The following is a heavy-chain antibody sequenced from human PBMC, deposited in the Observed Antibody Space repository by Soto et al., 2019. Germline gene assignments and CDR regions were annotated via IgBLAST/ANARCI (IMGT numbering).Heavy chain of an antibody. D-gene: IGHD3-10*01. CDR3: ARGVEGYYGSGSPHRPGWFDP. V-gene: IGHV4-59*01. CDR2: IYYSGST. CDR1: GGSISSYY. Sequence: SETLSLTCTVSGGSISSYYWSWIRQPPGKGLEWIGYIYYSGSTNYNPSLKSRVTISVDTSKNQFSLKLSSVTAADTAVYYCARGVEGYYGSGSPHRPGWFDPWGQGTLVTVSS. J-gene: IGHJ5*02.